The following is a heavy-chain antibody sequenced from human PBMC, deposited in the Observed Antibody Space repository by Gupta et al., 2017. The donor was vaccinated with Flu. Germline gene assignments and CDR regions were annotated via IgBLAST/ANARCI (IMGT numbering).Heavy chain of an antibody. D-gene: IGHD1-26*01. CDR1: GYTFTSYD. CDR3: ARRSGSYYEGSYYYGMDV. J-gene: IGHJ6*02. CDR2: MNPNSGNT. Sequence: QVQLVQSGVEVKKPGASVKVSCKASGYTFTSYDINWVRQATGQGLEWMGWMNPNSGNTGYAQKFQGRVTMTMNTSISTAYMELSSLRSEDTAVYYCARRSGSYYEGSYYYGMDVWGQGTTVTVSS. V-gene: IGHV1-8*01.